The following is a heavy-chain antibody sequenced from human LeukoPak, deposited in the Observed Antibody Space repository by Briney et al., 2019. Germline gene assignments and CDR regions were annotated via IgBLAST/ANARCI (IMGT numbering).Heavy chain of an antibody. Sequence: SETLSLTCTVSGGSISTSNYWGWIRQPPGKGLEWIGNIFYSGSTYYSPSLKSRVTISVDTSKNQFSLKLNSVTAADTAVYYCAKSNGYGLIDIWGQGTMVTVSS. J-gene: IGHJ3*02. V-gene: IGHV4-39*07. CDR2: IFYSGST. CDR1: GGSISTSNY. D-gene: IGHD3-22*01. CDR3: AKSNGYGLIDI.